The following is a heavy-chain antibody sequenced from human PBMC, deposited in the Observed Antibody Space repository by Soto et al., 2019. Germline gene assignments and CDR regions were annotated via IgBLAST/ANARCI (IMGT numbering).Heavy chain of an antibody. D-gene: IGHD2-15*01. J-gene: IGHJ6*02. V-gene: IGHV1-69*01. CDR1: GGTFSSYA. CDR2: IIPIFGTA. Sequence: QVQLVQSGAEVKKPGSSVKVSCKAPGGTFSSYAISWVRQAPGQGLEWMGGIIPIFGTAKYAQKFQGRVTITADESTRTGYIELSSLRSEDTAVYYCARAQGGSSSLDIYYYYYYGMDVWGQGTTVTVSS. CDR3: ARAQGGSSSLDIYYYYYYGMDV.